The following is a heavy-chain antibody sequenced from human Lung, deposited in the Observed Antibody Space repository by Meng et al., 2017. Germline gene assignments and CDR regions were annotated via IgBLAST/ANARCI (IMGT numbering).Heavy chain of an antibody. V-gene: IGHV4-34*01. J-gene: IGHJ4*02. Sequence: QGGAGLLTPSDALSLTCVVSGGSFSYYYGSWIREPPGKGLEWIGEINHSGSTNYNTSLESRATISVDTSKNNLSLKLSSVTAADSAVYYCARGPTTMAHDFDYWGQGTLVTVSS. CDR3: ARGPTTMAHDFDY. CDR1: GGSFSYYY. CDR2: INHSGST. D-gene: IGHD4-11*01.